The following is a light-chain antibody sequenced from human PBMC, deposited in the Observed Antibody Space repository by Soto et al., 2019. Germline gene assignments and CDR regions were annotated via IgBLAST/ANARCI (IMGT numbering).Light chain of an antibody. CDR1: RSNIGSNT. Sequence: QAVLPQPTSASGTPGQRVTISCSGSRSNIGSNTVNWYQHLPGTAPRLLIWSNDQRPSGVPDRFSGSKSGASASLAISGLQSEDEADYYCGAWDDSLNAYVFGTGTKVNVL. CDR2: SND. J-gene: IGLJ1*01. V-gene: IGLV1-44*01. CDR3: GAWDDSLNAYV.